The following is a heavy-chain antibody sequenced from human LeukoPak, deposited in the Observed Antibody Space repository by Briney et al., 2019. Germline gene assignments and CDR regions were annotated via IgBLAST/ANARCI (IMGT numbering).Heavy chain of an antibody. CDR1: GGSISSYY. V-gene: IGHV4-34*01. CDR2: INHSGST. D-gene: IGHD2-21*02. Sequence: PSETLSLTCTVSGGSISSYYWNWIRQPPGKGLEWIGEINHSGSTNYNPSLKSRVTISVDTSKNQFSLRLSSVTAADTAVYYCARGGFYCGGDCYVDYWGQGTLVTVSS. J-gene: IGHJ4*02. CDR3: ARGGFYCGGDCYVDY.